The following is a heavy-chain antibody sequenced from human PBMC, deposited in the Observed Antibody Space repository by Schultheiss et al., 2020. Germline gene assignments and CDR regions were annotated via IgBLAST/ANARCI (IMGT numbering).Heavy chain of an antibody. V-gene: IGHV5-51*01. Sequence: GESLKIPCKGSGYSFTSYWIGWVRQMPGKGLEWMGIIYPGDSDTRYSPSFQGQVTISADKSISTAYLQWSSLKASDTAMYYCARTYYDVLTGYYPNYYYGMDVWGQGTTVTVSS. CDR2: IYPGDSDT. CDR3: ARTYYDVLTGYYPNYYYGMDV. J-gene: IGHJ6*02. D-gene: IGHD3-9*01. CDR1: GYSFTSYW.